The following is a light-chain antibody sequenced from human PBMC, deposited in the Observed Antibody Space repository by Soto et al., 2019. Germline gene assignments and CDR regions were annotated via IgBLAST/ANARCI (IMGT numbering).Light chain of an antibody. CDR3: PLAVSFPLT. V-gene: IGKV1-12*01. CDR2: PAS. Sequence: SRSATIRDGVTITCRASQGISSYLAWYQQKPGKAPKLLIYPASNLRSGVPSRFTGSGSGIDLPQTVCGLGLRSLHSYCSPLAVSFPLTSAGGTKVAIK. J-gene: IGKJ4*01. CDR1: QGISSY.